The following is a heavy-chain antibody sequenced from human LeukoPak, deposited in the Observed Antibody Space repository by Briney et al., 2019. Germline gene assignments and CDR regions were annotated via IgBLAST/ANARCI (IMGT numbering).Heavy chain of an antibody. Sequence: SETLSLTCTVSGGSISSSSYYWGWIRQPPGKGLEWIGSIYYSGSTYYNPSLKSRVTISVDTSKNQFSLKLSSVTAADTAVYYCARVGSGYYDSSGYYYDDYWGQGTLVTVSS. CDR1: GGSISSSSYY. CDR2: IYYSGST. CDR3: ARVGSGYYDSSGYYYDDY. D-gene: IGHD3-22*01. J-gene: IGHJ4*02. V-gene: IGHV4-39*07.